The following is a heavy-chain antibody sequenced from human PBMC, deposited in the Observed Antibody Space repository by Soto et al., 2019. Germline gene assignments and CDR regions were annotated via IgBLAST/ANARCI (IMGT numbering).Heavy chain of an antibody. V-gene: IGHV3-33*01. J-gene: IGHJ6*02. CDR1: GFTFSSYG. Sequence: QVQLVESGGGVVQPGRSLRPSCAAYGFTFSSYGMHWVRQAPGKGLEWVANIYHDGINKYYEESVKGRFTISRDNSKNTLYLQMNSLRAEDTAVYYCARGVLFPQYYYPVDVCGQGTTVTVSS. CDR3: ARGVLFPQYYYPVDV. CDR2: IYHDGINK. D-gene: IGHD2-21*01.